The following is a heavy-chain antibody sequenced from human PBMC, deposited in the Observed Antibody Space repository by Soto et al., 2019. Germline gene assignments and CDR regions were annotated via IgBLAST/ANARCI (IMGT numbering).Heavy chain of an antibody. V-gene: IGHV1-46*01. CDR2: INPSVGST. CDR1: GYTFTSYY. CDR3: ARGILRYFDWLDP. D-gene: IGHD3-9*01. Sequence: ASVKVSCKASGYTFTSYYMHWVRQAPGQGLEWMGIINPSVGSTSYAQKFQGRVTMTTDTSTSTVYMELSSLRSEDTAVYYCARGILRYFDWLDPWGQGTLVTVSS. J-gene: IGHJ5*02.